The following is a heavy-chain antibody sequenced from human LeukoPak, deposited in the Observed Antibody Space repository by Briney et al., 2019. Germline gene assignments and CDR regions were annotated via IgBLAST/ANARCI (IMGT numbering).Heavy chain of an antibody. CDR2: ISLNSGSI. CDR3: AKDISYRSNWYNWFDP. J-gene: IGHJ5*02. V-gene: IGHV3-9*01. Sequence: GRSLRLSCAASGFTFDDYAMHWVRQAPGKGLEWVSGISLNSGSIGYADSVKGRFTVSRDNAKNSLYLQMNSLRAEDTALYYCAKDISYRSNWYNWFDPWGQGTLVTVSS. D-gene: IGHD6-13*01. CDR1: GFTFDDYA.